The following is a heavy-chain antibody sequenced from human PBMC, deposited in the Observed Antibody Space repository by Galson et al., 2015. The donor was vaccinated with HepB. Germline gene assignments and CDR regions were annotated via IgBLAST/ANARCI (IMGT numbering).Heavy chain of an antibody. CDR2: ISSGSGYT. CDR3: ARRMQWVGGFDM. V-gene: IGHV3-11*03. D-gene: IGHD6-19*01. J-gene: IGHJ3*02. Sequence: SLRLSCAASGFAVSDYYMSWVRQAPGKGLEWVSYISSGSGYTEYADSVKGRFTISRDNAKNSLYLQMNSLKADDTAVYYCARRMQWVGGFDMWGQGTMVTVSS. CDR1: GFAVSDYY.